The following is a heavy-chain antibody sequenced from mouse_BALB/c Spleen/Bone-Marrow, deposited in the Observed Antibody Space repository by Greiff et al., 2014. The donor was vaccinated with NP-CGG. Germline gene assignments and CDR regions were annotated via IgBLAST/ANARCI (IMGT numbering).Heavy chain of an antibody. CDR3: ARYGSILDY. J-gene: IGHJ2*01. CDR1: GFSLTSYG. Sequence: VKVEESGPGLVQPSQSLSITCTVSGFSLTSYGVHWVRQSPGKGLEWLGVIWSGGSTDYNAASISRLSISKDNSKSQVFFKMNSLQANDTAIYYCARYGSILDYWGQGTTLTVSS. CDR2: IWSGGST. V-gene: IGHV2-2*02. D-gene: IGHD1-1*01.